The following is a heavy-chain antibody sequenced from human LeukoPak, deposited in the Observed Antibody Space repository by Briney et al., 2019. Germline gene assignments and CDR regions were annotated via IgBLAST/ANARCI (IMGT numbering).Heavy chain of an antibody. CDR1: GFTFDDYA. V-gene: IGHV3-9*01. D-gene: IGHD2-21*02. Sequence: PGGSLRLSCAASGFTFDDYAMHWVRQAPGKGLEWVSGISWNSGSIGYADSVKGRFTISRDNSKNTLYLQMNSLRAEDTAVYYCARDCGGDCYSRDYWGQGTLVTVSS. CDR3: ARDCGGDCYSRDY. J-gene: IGHJ4*02. CDR2: ISWNSGSI.